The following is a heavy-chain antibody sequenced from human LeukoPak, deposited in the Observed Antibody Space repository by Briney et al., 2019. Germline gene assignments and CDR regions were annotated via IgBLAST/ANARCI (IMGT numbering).Heavy chain of an antibody. CDR2: IDTAGDT. V-gene: IGHV3-13*01. J-gene: IGHJ3*02. CDR3: ARVLPRGGGDVFDI. D-gene: IGHD4-23*01. Sequence: GGSLRLSCVASGFTFSTYDMHWVRQATGKGLEWVSAIDTAGDTYYPGSVKGRFIISRESAKNSLYLQMNSLTAGDTAVYYCARVLPRGGGDVFDIWGQGTMVTVSS. CDR1: GFTFSTYD.